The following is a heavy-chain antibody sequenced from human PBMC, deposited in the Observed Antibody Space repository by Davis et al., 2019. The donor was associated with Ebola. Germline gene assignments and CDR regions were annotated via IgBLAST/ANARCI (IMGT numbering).Heavy chain of an antibody. Sequence: PGGSLRLSCAASGFTFSSYAMRWVRQAPGKGLEWVSAITSSGSSTYYADSVKGRFTTSRDNSKNTVFLQMTSLGAEDTAVYYCAKRTAGSQAFVDYWGQGTLVTVSS. D-gene: IGHD1-1*01. CDR1: GFTFSSYA. J-gene: IGHJ4*02. CDR3: AKRTAGSQAFVDY. CDR2: ITSSGSST. V-gene: IGHV3-23*01.